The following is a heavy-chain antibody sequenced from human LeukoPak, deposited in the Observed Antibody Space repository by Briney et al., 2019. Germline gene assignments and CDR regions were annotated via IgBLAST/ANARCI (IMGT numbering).Heavy chain of an antibody. CDR2: ISPSGGST. J-gene: IGHJ4*02. Sequence: WASVKVSCKASGYTFTNYYMHWVRQAPGQGLEWMGIISPSGGSTSYAQKFQGRVTMTRDTSTSTVYMELSSLRSEDTAVYYCATELPNFTIFGVVTDYWGQGTLVTVSS. CDR3: ATELPNFTIFGVVTDY. V-gene: IGHV1-46*01. D-gene: IGHD3-3*01. CDR1: GYTFTNYY.